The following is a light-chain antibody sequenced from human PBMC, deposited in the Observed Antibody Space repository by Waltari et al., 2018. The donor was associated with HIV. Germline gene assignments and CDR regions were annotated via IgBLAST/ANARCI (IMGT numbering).Light chain of an antibody. CDR2: GAF. J-gene: IGKJ4*01. CDR3: QQTFRIPLT. V-gene: IGKV1-39*01. CDR1: QSISTY. Sequence: DIQMTQSPSSLSASVGDRVTITCRASQSISTYLNWYQQRTGKAPKLLIYGAFALQSGVPSGFSGSGSGTDFTLTITSLQPEDFATYYCQQTFRIPLTFGGGTKV.